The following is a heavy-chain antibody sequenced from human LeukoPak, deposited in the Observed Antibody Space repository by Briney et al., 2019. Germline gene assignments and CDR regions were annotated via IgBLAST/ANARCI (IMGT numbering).Heavy chain of an antibody. Sequence: GGSLRLSCVASGITFNSHGMHWVRQAPGKGLEWVAVIAADGGVKHYADSVKGRFTLSRDNSKNTLYLQMNSLRAEDTAVYYCAGDFGGYHYYGMDVWGQGTTVTVSS. CDR2: IAADGGVK. V-gene: IGHV3-30*03. J-gene: IGHJ6*02. D-gene: IGHD4-23*01. CDR3: AGDFGGYHYYGMDV. CDR1: GITFNSHG.